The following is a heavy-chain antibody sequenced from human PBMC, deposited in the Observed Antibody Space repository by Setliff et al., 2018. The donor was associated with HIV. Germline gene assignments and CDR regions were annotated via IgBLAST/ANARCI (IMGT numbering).Heavy chain of an antibody. V-gene: IGHV4-61*09. Sequence: SETLSLTCTVSGGSISSGSYYWTWIRQPAGKGLEWIGHIYTTGSTNYNPSLKSRVTISVDTSKNQLSLKLNSVTAADTAVYYCARDATSEGYMDVWGKGTTVTVS. CDR3: ARDATSEGYMDV. J-gene: IGHJ6*03. CDR1: GGSISSGSYY. CDR2: IYTTGST.